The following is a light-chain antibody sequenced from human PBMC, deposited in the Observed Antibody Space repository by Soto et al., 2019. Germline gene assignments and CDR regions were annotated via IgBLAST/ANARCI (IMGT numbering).Light chain of an antibody. CDR1: SGHSTYI. CDR2: LEGSGSY. V-gene: IGLV4-60*02. CDR3: ETWDSNTWV. Sequence: QPVLTQSTSASASLGSSVKLTCTLSSGHSTYIIAWHQQQPGKAPRYLMELEGSGSYNKGSGVPDRFSGSSSGTDRYLTIATLQFEDEADYYCETWDSNTWVFGGGTKLTVL. J-gene: IGLJ3*02.